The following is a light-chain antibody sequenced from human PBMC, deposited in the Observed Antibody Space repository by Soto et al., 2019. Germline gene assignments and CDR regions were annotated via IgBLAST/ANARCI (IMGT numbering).Light chain of an antibody. CDR1: QSLSSSSY. J-gene: IGKJ5*01. V-gene: IGKV3-20*01. CDR3: QQYGSSPPIT. CDR2: GAS. Sequence: IGLTKSQGTLSLSPGDRATLSCRASQSLSSSSYLAWYQHGPGRAPSLLIYGASSRATGIPDRLSGSGSGTAFTLTISRLEPEDLAGYFCQQYGSSPPITSGPGTRLEIQ.